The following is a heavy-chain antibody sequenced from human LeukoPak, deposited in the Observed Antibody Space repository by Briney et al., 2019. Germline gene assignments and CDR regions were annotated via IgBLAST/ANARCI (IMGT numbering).Heavy chain of an antibody. V-gene: IGHV3-30*01. D-gene: IGHD3-22*01. CDR3: ARNYYDSSGYPRGASDI. Sequence: LAGRSLRLSCAASGFTFSSYAMHWVRQAPGKGLEWVAVISYDGSNKYYADSVKGRFTISRDNSKNTLYLQMNSLRAEDTAVYYCARNYYDSSGYPRGASDIWGQGTKVTVSS. CDR2: ISYDGSNK. J-gene: IGHJ3*02. CDR1: GFTFSSYA.